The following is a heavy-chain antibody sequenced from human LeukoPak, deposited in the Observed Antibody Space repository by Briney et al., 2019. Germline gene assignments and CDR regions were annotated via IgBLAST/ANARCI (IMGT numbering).Heavy chain of an antibody. CDR2: ISYDGSNK. Sequence: GGSLRLSCAASGFTFSGFAMHWVRQAPGKGLEWVALISYDGSNKYYADSVKGRFTISRDNSKTSLYLQMNSLRAEDTAVYYCARDAGNTAFDYWGQGTLVTVSS. CDR3: ARDAGNTAFDY. D-gene: IGHD5-18*01. CDR1: GFTFSGFA. J-gene: IGHJ4*02. V-gene: IGHV3-30-3*01.